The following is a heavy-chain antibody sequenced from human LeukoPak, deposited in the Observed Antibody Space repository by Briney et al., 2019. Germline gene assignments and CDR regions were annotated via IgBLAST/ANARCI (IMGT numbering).Heavy chain of an antibody. CDR1: GFTFSSYS. J-gene: IGHJ4*02. V-gene: IGHV3-21*01. Sequence: PGGSLRLSCAASGFTFSSYSMNWVRQAPGKGLEWVSSISSSGTYIYYADSVKGRFTISRDNAKNSLYLQMNSLRAEDTAVYYCARARDIVVVVAAVSDYWGQGTLVTVSS. CDR2: ISSSGTYI. D-gene: IGHD2-15*01. CDR3: ARARDIVVVVAAVSDY.